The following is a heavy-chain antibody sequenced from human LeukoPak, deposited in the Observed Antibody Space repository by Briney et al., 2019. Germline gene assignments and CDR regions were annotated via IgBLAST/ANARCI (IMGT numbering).Heavy chain of an antibody. CDR2: IGGRSSTI. V-gene: IGHV3-48*01. D-gene: IGHD1-26*01. CDR3: ARDRLKSGSYYFDY. J-gene: IGHJ4*02. Sequence: GGSLRLSCAASAFTFSDYSMNWVRQAPGKGLEWVSYIGGRSSTIYYADSVKGRFTISRDNAKSSMYLQMNSLRAEDPAVYYCARDRLKSGSYYFDYWGQGTLVIVSS. CDR1: AFTFSDYS.